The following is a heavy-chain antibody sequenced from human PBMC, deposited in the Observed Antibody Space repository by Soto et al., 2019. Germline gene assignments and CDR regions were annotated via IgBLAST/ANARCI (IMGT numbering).Heavy chain of an antibody. J-gene: IGHJ4*02. Sequence: GGSLRLSCAASGFTFSSYAMHWVCQAPGKGLEWVAVISYDGSNKYYADSVKGRFTISRDNSKNTLYLQMNSLRAEDTAVYYCARVTIAVAGGDYFDYWGQGTLVTVSS. D-gene: IGHD6-19*01. CDR3: ARVTIAVAGGDYFDY. CDR1: GFTFSSYA. V-gene: IGHV3-30-3*01. CDR2: ISYDGSNK.